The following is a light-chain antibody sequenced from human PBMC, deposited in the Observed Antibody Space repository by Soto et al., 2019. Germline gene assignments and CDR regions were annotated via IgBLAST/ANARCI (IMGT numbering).Light chain of an antibody. Sequence: EIVLTQSPGTLSLSPGERATLSCRASQSVTSSYLAWYQLKPGQAPRLLIFGASSRATGIPDRFSGSGSGTDFTLTISRLEPEDFVVYYCQQYANSPPWTFGQGTKVEIK. CDR1: QSVTSSY. CDR2: GAS. J-gene: IGKJ1*01. V-gene: IGKV3-20*01. CDR3: QQYANSPPWT.